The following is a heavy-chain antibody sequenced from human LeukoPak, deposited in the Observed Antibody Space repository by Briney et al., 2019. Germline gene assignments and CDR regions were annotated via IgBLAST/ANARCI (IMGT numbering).Heavy chain of an antibody. V-gene: IGHV3-30-3*01. D-gene: IGHD4-17*01. Sequence: GGSLRLSCAASGFTFSSYVMHWVRQAPGKGLEWVAVISYDGSNKYYAGSVKGRFTISRDNSKNTLYLQMNSLRAEDTAVYYCARDPGEGDYAWFDPWGQGTLVTVSS. CDR2: ISYDGSNK. CDR1: GFTFSSYV. CDR3: ARDPGEGDYAWFDP. J-gene: IGHJ5*02.